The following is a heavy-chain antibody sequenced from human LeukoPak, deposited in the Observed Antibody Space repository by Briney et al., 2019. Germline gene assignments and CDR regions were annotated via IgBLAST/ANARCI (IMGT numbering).Heavy chain of an antibody. Sequence: PSETLSLTCTVSGGSITIYYWSWIRQPAGKGLEWIGRMYTSGSTNYNPSLKSRVTMSIDTSKNQFSLKLSSVTAADTAVYFCARGVYFDSSGLSPALDLWGRGTLVTVSS. V-gene: IGHV4-4*07. J-gene: IGHJ2*01. CDR3: ARGVYFDSSGLSPALDL. D-gene: IGHD3-22*01. CDR2: MYTSGST. CDR1: GGSITIYY.